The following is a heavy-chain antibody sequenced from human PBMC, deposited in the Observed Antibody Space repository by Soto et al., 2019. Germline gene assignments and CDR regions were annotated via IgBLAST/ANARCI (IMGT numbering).Heavy chain of an antibody. CDR2: IYGDNDK. V-gene: IGHV2-5*02. J-gene: IGHJ4*02. Sequence: QITLKESGPTLVKPTQTLTLTCTFSGFSLSTTGVGVGWIRQPPGKALEWLALIYGDNDKRYSPSLKSRLTITRDTSETQVVLTMTDMDPVDSATYYCARGGMWRSFDYWGQGTLVTVSS. CDR1: GFSLSTTGVG. D-gene: IGHD2-21*01. CDR3: ARGGMWRSFDY.